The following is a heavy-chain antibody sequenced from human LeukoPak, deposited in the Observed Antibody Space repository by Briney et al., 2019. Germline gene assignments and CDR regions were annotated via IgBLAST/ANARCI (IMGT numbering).Heavy chain of an antibody. Sequence: SETLSLTCAVYGGSFSNYYWSWIRQPPGKGLEWIGEINHSGSTNYNPSLKSRVTISVDTSKNQFSLKLTSVTAADTAVYYCARGRKFITYYYASSGYYYSYWGQGTLVTVSS. V-gene: IGHV4-34*01. D-gene: IGHD3-22*01. J-gene: IGHJ4*02. CDR2: INHSGST. CDR3: ARGRKFITYYYASSGYYYSY. CDR1: GGSFSNYY.